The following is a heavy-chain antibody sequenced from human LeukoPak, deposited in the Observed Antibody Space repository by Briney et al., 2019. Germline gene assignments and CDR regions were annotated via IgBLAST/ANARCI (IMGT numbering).Heavy chain of an antibody. CDR1: GGSFSGYY. Sequence: SETLSLTCAVYGGSFSGYYWSWIRQPPGKGLEWIGEINHSGSTNYNPSLKSRVTISVDTSKNQFSLKLSSVTAADTAVYYCARARPYYDFWSGYPQGFGPWGQGTLVTVSS. D-gene: IGHD3-3*01. CDR3: ARARPYYDFWSGYPQGFGP. J-gene: IGHJ5*02. V-gene: IGHV4-34*01. CDR2: INHSGST.